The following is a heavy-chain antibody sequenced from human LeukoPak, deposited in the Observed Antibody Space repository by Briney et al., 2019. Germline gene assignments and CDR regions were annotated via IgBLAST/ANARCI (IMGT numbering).Heavy chain of an antibody. CDR2: ISYDGSNK. Sequence: GGSLRLSCAASGFTFSSYAMHWVRQAPGKGLEWVAVISYDGSNKYYADSVKGRFTISRDNSKNTLYLQMNSLRAEDTAVYYCARRSSSGRYYYYYYYMDVWGKGTTVTISS. CDR3: ARRSSSGRYYYYYYYMDV. J-gene: IGHJ6*03. D-gene: IGHD3-10*01. V-gene: IGHV3-30*04. CDR1: GFTFSSYA.